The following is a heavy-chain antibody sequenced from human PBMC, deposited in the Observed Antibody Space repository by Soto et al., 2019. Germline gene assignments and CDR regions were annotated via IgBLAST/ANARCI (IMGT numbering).Heavy chain of an antibody. CDR1: GYTLTELS. CDR3: ATAVGYDPYYFDY. V-gene: IGHV1-24*01. D-gene: IGHD5-12*01. Sequence: ASVKVSCKVSGYTLTELSMHWVRQAPGKGLEWMGGFDPEDGETIYAQKFQGRVTMTEDTSTDTAYMELSNLRSEDTAVYYCATAVGYDPYYFDYWGQGTLVTVSS. CDR2: FDPEDGET. J-gene: IGHJ4*02.